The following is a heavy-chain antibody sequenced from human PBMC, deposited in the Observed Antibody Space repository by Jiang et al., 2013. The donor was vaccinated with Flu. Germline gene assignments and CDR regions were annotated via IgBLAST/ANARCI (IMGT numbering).Heavy chain of an antibody. CDR2: IYWDDDK. CDR3: AHILSYYYDASGFNYYFDY. Sequence: KPTQTLTLTCTFSGFSLSTSGVGVGWIRQPPGKALDCLALIYWDDDKRYSPSLKNRLAITKGTSKNQVVLTMTNMDPVDTATYYCAHILSYYYDASGFNYYFDYWGQGPWSPSPQ. V-gene: IGHV2-5*02. D-gene: IGHD3-22*01. CDR1: GFSLSTSGVG. J-gene: IGHJ4*02.